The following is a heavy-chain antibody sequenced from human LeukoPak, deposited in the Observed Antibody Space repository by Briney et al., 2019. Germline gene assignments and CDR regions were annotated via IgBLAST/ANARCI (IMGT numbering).Heavy chain of an antibody. CDR3: ARGYGDYDY. CDR1: GGSFSGFH. V-gene: IGHV4-34*01. D-gene: IGHD4-17*01. J-gene: IGHJ4*02. Sequence: PSETLSLTCAVYGGSFSGFHWSWIRQPPGKGLEWIGEINHSGSTNYNPSLKSRVTISVDTSKDQFSLKVSSVTAADTAVYYCARGYGDYDYWGQGTLVTVSS. CDR2: INHSGST.